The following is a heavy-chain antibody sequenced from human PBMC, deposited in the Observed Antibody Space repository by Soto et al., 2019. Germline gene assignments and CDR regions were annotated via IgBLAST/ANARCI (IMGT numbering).Heavy chain of an antibody. J-gene: IGHJ4*02. V-gene: IGHV3-53*01. CDR1: GFTVSNNY. Sequence: EVQLVESGGGLIQPGGSLRLSCAVSGFTVSNNYMSWVRQAPGKGLEGVSVIYSGGYTAYGDSVKGRFTISRDNSKNTLSLQIKSRGARDPAVYSCATQRGGGGYWGQGTLVTVSS. CDR3: ATQRGGGGY. D-gene: IGHD6-25*01. CDR2: IYSGGYT.